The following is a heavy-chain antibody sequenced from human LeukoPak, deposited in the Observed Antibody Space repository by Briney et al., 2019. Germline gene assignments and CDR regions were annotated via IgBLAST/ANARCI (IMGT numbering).Heavy chain of an antibody. J-gene: IGHJ6*03. V-gene: IGHV3-23*01. Sequence: QPGGSLRLSCAASGFTFSSYSMSWARQAPGKGLQWVSLISGSGGHTYYGDSVKGRFTISRDNSKNTVYLQMSSLRAEDTAIYYCAKGGVATMRDGYNYYYYYMEVWGRGTTVTVSS. CDR2: ISGSGGHT. CDR1: GFTFSSYS. D-gene: IGHD5-24*01. CDR3: AKGGVATMRDGYNYYYYYMEV.